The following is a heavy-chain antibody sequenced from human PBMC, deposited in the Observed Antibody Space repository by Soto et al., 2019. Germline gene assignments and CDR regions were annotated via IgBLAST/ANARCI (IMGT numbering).Heavy chain of an antibody. Sequence: SETLSLTCTVSGGSISSSSYYWGWIRQPPGKGLEWIGSIYYSGSTYYNPSLKSRVTISVDTSKNQFSLKLSSVTAADTAVYYCAVLLIRRGELMYYFDYWGQGTLVTVSS. CDR2: IYYSGST. D-gene: IGHD1-26*01. V-gene: IGHV4-39*01. CDR1: GGSISSSSYY. CDR3: AVLLIRRGELMYYFDY. J-gene: IGHJ4*02.